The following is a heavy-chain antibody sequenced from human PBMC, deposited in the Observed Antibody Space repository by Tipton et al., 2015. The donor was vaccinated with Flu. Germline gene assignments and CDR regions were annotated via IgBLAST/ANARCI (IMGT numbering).Heavy chain of an antibody. V-gene: IGHV4-4*07. CDR2: LYTTGST. Sequence: TLSLTCTVSGDSITYYYWTWIRQPAGKGLEWIGRLYTTGSTKYNPSLQSRVTMSLDTSKNQFSLKLSSVTAADTAVYHCARDRYDSSGFVDYWGQGTLVTVSS. D-gene: IGHD3-22*01. J-gene: IGHJ4*02. CDR1: GDSITYYY. CDR3: ARDRYDSSGFVDY.